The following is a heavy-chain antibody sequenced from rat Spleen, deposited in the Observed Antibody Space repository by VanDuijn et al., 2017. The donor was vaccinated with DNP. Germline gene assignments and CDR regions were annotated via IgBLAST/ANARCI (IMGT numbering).Heavy chain of an antibody. J-gene: IGHJ3*01. CDR3: ATVHYYDGTRFAY. D-gene: IGHD1-12*02. V-gene: IGHV5-46*01. CDR2: ITNTGGTT. CDR1: GFTFSTFQ. Sequence: EVQLVESGGGLVQPGRSMKLSCVASGFTFSTFQMAWVRQAPGKGLEWVASITNTGGTTYYPDSVKGRFTISRDNAKSTLYLQMNSLRSEDTATYYCATVHYYDGTRFAYWGQGTLVTVSS.